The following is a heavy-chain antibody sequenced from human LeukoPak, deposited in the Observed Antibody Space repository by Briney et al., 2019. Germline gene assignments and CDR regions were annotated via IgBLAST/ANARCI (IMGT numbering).Heavy chain of an antibody. CDR3: ARMGGSAQEY. Sequence: PGGSLRLSCAASGFTFSSYAMSWVRQAPGKGLEWVSTISGSGGSTYYADSVKGRFTISRDNSKSTLYLQMNSLRAEDTAVYYCARMGGSAQEYWGQGTLVTVSA. CDR2: ISGSGGST. V-gene: IGHV3-23*01. D-gene: IGHD3-10*01. J-gene: IGHJ4*02. CDR1: GFTFSSYA.